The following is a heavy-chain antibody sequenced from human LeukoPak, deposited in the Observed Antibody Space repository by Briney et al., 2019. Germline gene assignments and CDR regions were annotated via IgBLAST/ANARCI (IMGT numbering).Heavy chain of an antibody. J-gene: IGHJ4*02. V-gene: IGHV1-69*05. Sequence: SVKVSCKASGGTFSSYAISWVRQAPGQGLEWMGRIIPIFGTANYAQKFQGRVTVTTDESTSTAYMELSSLRSEDTAVYYCARGQEPYGGNSRDFDYWGQGTLVTVSS. CDR1: GGTFSSYA. D-gene: IGHD4-23*01. CDR2: IIPIFGTA. CDR3: ARGQEPYGGNSRDFDY.